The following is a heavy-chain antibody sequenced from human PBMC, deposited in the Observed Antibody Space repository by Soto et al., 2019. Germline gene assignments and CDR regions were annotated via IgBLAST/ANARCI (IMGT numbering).Heavy chain of an antibody. D-gene: IGHD6-13*01. CDR3: TRQVLKQQPEG. J-gene: IGHJ4*02. V-gene: IGHV3-73*01. CDR2: IRSKANSYAT. CDR1: GFTFSGSA. Sequence: EVQLVESGGGLVQPGGSLKLSCAASGFTFSGSAMHWVRQASGKGLEWVGRIRSKANSYATAYAASVKGRFTISRDDSKNTAYLQMNSLKTEDTAVYYCTRQVLKQQPEGWVEGTMVTVSS.